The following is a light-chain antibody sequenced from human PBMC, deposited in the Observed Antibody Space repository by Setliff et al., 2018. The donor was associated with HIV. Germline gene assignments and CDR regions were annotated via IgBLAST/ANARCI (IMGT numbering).Light chain of an antibody. CDR2: EVR. CDR1: SRDVGGYNY. Sequence: QSALAQPASVSGSPGQSITISCTGTSRDVGGYNYVSWYQQHPGKAPKLIISEVRNRPSGISSRFSGSKSGNTASLTISGLQAEDEAEYYCSSYAITNTLPFGTGTKVTVL. V-gene: IGLV2-14*01. J-gene: IGLJ1*01. CDR3: SSYAITNTLP.